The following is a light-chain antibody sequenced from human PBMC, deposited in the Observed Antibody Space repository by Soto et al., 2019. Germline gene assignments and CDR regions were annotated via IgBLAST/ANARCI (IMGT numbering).Light chain of an antibody. CDR3: QQASSFPLT. Sequence: DIQMTQSPSSVSASVGDGVTITCRASQSIASWLTWYQQKPGKAPKVLIYAASRLQSGVPSRFNRSESGTNFTLTITNLQPEDFATYYCQQASSFPLTFGGGTKVDIK. J-gene: IGKJ4*01. V-gene: IGKV1-12*01. CDR1: QSIASW. CDR2: AAS.